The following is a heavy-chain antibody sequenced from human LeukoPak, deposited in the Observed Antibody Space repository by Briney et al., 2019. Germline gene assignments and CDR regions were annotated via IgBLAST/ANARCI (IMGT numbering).Heavy chain of an antibody. CDR1: GGSFSGYC. CDR3: ARIYSYGFLGMDV. D-gene: IGHD5-18*01. CDR2: INHSGST. Sequence: SETLSLTCAVYGGSFSGYCWSWIRQPPGKGLEWIGEINHSGSTNYNPSLKSRVTISVDTSKNQFSLKLSSVTAADTAVYYCARIYSYGFLGMDVWGQGTTVTVSS. J-gene: IGHJ6*02. V-gene: IGHV4-34*01.